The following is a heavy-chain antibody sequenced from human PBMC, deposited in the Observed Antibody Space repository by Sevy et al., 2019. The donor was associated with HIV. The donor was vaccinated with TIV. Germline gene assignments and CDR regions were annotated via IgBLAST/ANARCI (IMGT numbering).Heavy chain of an antibody. CDR2: LKSDVYGGTV. J-gene: IGHJ4*02. CDR3: TRWKAAQSIFDY. CDR1: GFTFGYYC. V-gene: IGHV3-49*04. D-gene: IGHD6-13*01. Sequence: GGSLRLSCTASGFTFGYYCMSWVRQAPGKGLEWVAFLKSDVYGGTVDHAASVRGRFVTSRDDSKTIAYLQMNDLKTEDTGVYYCTRWKAAQSIFDYWGQGALVTVSS.